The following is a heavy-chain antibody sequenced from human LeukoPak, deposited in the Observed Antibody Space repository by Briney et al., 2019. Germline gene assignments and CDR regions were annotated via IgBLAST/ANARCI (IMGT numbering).Heavy chain of an antibody. CDR2: ISYDGSNK. Sequence: GGSLRLSCAASGFTFSSYAMHWVRQAPGKGLEWVAVISYDGSNKYYADSVKGRFTISRDNSKNTLYLQMNSLRAEDTAVYYCASPLRRGVAVDIGGQGTMVTVSS. D-gene: IGHD3-16*01. V-gene: IGHV3-30-3*01. J-gene: IGHJ3*02. CDR3: ASPLRRGVAVDI. CDR1: GFTFSSYA.